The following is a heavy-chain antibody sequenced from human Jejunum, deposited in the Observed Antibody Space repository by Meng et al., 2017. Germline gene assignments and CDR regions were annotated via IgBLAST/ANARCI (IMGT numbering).Heavy chain of an antibody. V-gene: IGHV3-74*01. D-gene: IGHD2-15*01. J-gene: IGHJ6*02. CDR1: GFSFSSYW. Sequence: GGSLRLSCAASGFSFSSYWMHWVRRAPGKGLVWVSHSNRDGSTTTYADSLRGRFIIPRDNDKDTLYLQMNSLRAEDTAVFFCARAICSGGSCSLADGLDVWGQGTTVTVSS. CDR2: SNRDGSTT. CDR3: ARAICSGGSCSLADGLDV.